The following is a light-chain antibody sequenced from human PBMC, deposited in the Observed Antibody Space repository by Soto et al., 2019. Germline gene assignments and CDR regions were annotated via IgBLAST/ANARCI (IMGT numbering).Light chain of an antibody. V-gene: IGKV1-8*01. CDR3: QQYYSYPRT. J-gene: IGKJ1*01. CDR1: QCISSY. Sequence: AIRMTQSPSSLSASTGDRVTITCRASQCISSYLAWYQQKPGKAPKLLIYAASTLQSGVPSRFSGSGSGTDFTLTISCLQSEDFATYYCQQYYSYPRTFGLGTKVEIK. CDR2: AAS.